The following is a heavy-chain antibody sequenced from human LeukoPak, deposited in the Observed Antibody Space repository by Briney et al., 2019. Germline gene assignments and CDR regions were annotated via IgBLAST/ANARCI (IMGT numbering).Heavy chain of an antibody. J-gene: IGHJ5*02. CDR1: GYTFTSYA. Sequence: ASVKVSCKASGYTFTSYAMHWVRQAPGQRLEWMGWINAGNGNTKYSQKFQGRVTITRDTSASTAYMELSSLRSEDTAVYYCARDSLGYCSSTSCPFDPWGQGTLVTVSS. V-gene: IGHV1-3*01. D-gene: IGHD2-2*01. CDR2: INAGNGNT. CDR3: ARDSLGYCSSTSCPFDP.